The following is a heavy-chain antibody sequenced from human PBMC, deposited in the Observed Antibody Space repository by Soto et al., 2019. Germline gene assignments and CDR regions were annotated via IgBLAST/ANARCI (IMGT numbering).Heavy chain of an antibody. Sequence: LSLTCAISGGSVSSGVFSWNWIRQSPGQGLEWIGYISHGGSPHYTPSLESRVTISVDRSTNVISLKLTSVTAADTAIYYCARDNYGGMLDFWGPGTLVTVSS. CDR3: ARDNYGGMLDF. J-gene: IGHJ4*02. CDR1: GGSVSSGVFS. D-gene: IGHD4-17*01. CDR2: ISHGGSP. V-gene: IGHV4-30-2*06.